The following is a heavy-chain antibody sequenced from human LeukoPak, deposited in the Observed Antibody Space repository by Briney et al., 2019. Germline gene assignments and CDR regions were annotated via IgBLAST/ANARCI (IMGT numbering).Heavy chain of an antibody. CDR2: INPNGGVT. V-gene: IGHV1-2*02. CDR3: ARGPNHYYYMDF. CDR1: GYSFTGYY. J-gene: IGHJ6*03. Sequence: ASVKVSCKASGYSFTGYYIHWVRQAPGQGLEWMGWINPNGGVTKSAQKFQGRVTMTRDMSINTVYMELSGLTSDDTALYYCARGPNHYYYMDFWGKGTTVSVSS.